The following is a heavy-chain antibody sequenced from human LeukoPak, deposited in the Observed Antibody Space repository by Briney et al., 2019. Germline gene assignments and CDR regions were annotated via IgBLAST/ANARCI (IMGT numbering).Heavy chain of an antibody. Sequence: PSETLSLTCTVSGGSISSGGYCWSWIRQHPGKGLEWIGYIYYSGSTYYNPSLKSRVTISVDTSKNQFSLKLSSVTAADTAVYYCARGLPSGSYPFDYWGQGTLVTVSS. CDR3: ARGLPSGSYPFDY. V-gene: IGHV4-31*03. J-gene: IGHJ4*02. D-gene: IGHD1-26*01. CDR2: IYYSGST. CDR1: GGSISSGGYC.